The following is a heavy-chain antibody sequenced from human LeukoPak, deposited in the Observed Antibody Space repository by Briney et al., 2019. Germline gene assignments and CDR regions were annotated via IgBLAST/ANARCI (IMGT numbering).Heavy chain of an antibody. D-gene: IGHD3-10*01. CDR1: GYTFTGYY. CDR3: ARSGYYGSGSLNWFDP. CDR2: INPNSGGT. J-gene: IGHJ5*02. Sequence: ASVKVSCKASGYTFTGYYMHWVRQAPGQGLEWMGWINPNSGGTNYAQKFQGRVTMTRDTSISTAYMELSRLRSDDTAVYYCARSGYYGSGSLNWFDPWGQGTLVTVSS. V-gene: IGHV1-2*02.